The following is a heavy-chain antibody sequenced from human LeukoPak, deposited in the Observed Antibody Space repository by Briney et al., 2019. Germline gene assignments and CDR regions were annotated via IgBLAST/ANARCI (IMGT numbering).Heavy chain of an antibody. CDR2: IYYSGST. CDR3: ATHFNSGSYPRRYYYYGMDV. J-gene: IGHJ6*02. D-gene: IGHD1-26*01. Sequence: SETLSLTCTVSGGSISSSSYYWGWIRQPPGKGLEWIGRIYYSGSTYYNPSLKSRVTMSVGTSKNEFSLKQSSVTAADTTVYYYATHFNSGSYPRRYYYYGMDVWGQGTTVTVSS. CDR1: GGSISSSSYY. V-gene: IGHV4-39*01.